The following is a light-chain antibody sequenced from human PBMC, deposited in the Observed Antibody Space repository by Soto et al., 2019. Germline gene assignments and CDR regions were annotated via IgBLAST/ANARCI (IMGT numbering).Light chain of an antibody. CDR2: DAS. J-gene: IGKJ5*01. CDR1: RSVSSY. Sequence: EIVLTQSPATLSLPPLDSCTLSFRATRSVSSYLAWYQQKPGQAPRLLIYDASSRPTDIPARFSGSGSGTDFTLTISSLEPEDFALYYCQQRSNWPITFGQGTRLEIK. CDR3: QQRSNWPIT. V-gene: IGKV3-11*01.